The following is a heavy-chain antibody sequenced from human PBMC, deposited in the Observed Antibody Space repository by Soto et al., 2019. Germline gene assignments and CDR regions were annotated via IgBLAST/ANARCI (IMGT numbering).Heavy chain of an antibody. J-gene: IGHJ6*02. CDR2: IWYDGSNK. CDR3: ARDFRYYDFWSGYSPYGMDF. V-gene: IGHV3-33*01. D-gene: IGHD3-3*01. CDR1: GFTFSSYG. Sequence: GGSLRLSCAASGFTFSSYGMHWVRQAPGKGLEWVAVIWYDGSNKYYADSVKGRFTISRDNSKNTLYLQMNSLRAEDTAVYYCARDFRYYDFWSGYSPYGMDFWGQGTKVTVSS.